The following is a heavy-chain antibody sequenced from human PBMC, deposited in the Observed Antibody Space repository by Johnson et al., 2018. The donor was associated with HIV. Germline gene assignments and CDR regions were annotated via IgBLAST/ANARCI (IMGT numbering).Heavy chain of an antibody. V-gene: IGHV3-23*04. CDR3: AKSTYDNTWFDAFDV. J-gene: IGHJ3*01. D-gene: IGHD3-16*01. Sequence: VQLVESGGGLAKPAWSPRLSCAASQFTFSSYYMNCVRQAPGKGLEWVSAISGRGGSTYYADSVKGRFTISRDNSKNTLYLQMNSLRAEDTALYYCAKSTYDNTWFDAFDVWGQGTMVTVSS. CDR1: QFTFSSYY. CDR2: ISGRGGST.